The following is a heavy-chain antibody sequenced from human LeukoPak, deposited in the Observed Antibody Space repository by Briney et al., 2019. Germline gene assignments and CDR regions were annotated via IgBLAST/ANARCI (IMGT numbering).Heavy chain of an antibody. V-gene: IGHV3-21*01. CDR2: ISSSSSYI. D-gene: IGHD3-10*01. CDR3: ARVSGSYYYHPPDY. CDR1: GFTFSSYS. J-gene: IGHJ4*02. Sequence: GGSLRLSCAASGFTFSSYSMNWVRQAPGKGLEWVASISSSSSYIYYADSVRGRFTISRDNAKNSLYLQMNSLRAEDTAVYYCARVSGSYYYHPPDYLGQGTLVTVSS.